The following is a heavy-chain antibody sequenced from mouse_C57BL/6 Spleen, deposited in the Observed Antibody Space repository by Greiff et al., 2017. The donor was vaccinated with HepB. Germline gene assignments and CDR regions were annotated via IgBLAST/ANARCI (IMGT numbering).Heavy chain of an antibody. CDR2: IDPSDSYT. D-gene: IGHD1-1*01. V-gene: IGHV1-69*01. J-gene: IGHJ2*01. CDR3: ARGDYYGSSWDY. Sequence: QVQLQQPGAELVMPGASVKLSCKASGYTFTSYWMHWVKQRPGQGLEWIGEIDPSDSYTNYNQKFKGKSTLTVDKSSSTAYMQLSSLTSEDSAVYYCARGDYYGSSWDYWGQGTTLTVSS. CDR1: GYTFTSYW.